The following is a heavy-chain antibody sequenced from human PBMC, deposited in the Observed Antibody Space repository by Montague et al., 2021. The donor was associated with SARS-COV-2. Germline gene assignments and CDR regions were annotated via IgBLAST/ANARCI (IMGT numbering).Heavy chain of an antibody. Sequence: SETLSLTCAVYGGSFSGYYWSWIRQPPEKGLEWIGEINHSGRTNNNPSLKSRVTISVDTSKNQFSLKLSSVTAADTAVYYCARWGSPVWRVTVSAGLDDWGQGIPVTVSS. J-gene: IGHJ4*02. CDR2: INHSGRT. V-gene: IGHV4-34*01. CDR3: ARWGSPVWRVTVSAGLDD. D-gene: IGHD3-16*01. CDR1: GGSFSGYY.